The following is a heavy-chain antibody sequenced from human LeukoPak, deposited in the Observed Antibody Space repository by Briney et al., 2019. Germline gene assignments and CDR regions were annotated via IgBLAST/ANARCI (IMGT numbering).Heavy chain of an antibody. Sequence: SVKVSCKASGGTFSSYAISWVRQAPGQGLEWMGGIIPIFGTANYAQKFQGRVTITTDESTSTAYMELSSLRSEDTAVYYCARTVAGTDAFDLWGQGTMVTVSS. D-gene: IGHD6-19*01. J-gene: IGHJ3*01. CDR3: ARTVAGTDAFDL. CDR2: IIPIFGTA. V-gene: IGHV1-69*05. CDR1: GGTFSSYA.